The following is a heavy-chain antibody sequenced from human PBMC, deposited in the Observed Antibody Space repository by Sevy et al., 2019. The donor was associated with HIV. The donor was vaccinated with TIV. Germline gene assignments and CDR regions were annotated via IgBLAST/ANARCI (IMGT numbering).Heavy chain of an antibody. V-gene: IGHV3-21*01. CDR2: ISGSSNYI. CDR3: ARPYGSGSWEAFDI. Sequence: GGSLRVSCAASGFTFSTYTMNWVRQAPGKGLEWVSSISGSSNYIYYADSLKGRFTISRDNAKNSLYLQMNSLRAEDTDLYYCARPYGSGSWEAFDIWGQGTMVTVSS. D-gene: IGHD3-10*01. J-gene: IGHJ3*02. CDR1: GFTFSTYT.